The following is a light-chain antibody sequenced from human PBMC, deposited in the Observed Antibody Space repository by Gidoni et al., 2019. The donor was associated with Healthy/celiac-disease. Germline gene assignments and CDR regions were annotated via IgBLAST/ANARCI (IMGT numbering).Light chain of an antibody. CDR3: QQYTDSATT. V-gene: IGKV3-20*01. Sequence: IVLTQSPGTLSLSPGERATLSCRASQTVSDNYLAWYQQKPGQSPRLLVYDASNRATAIPDRFTGSGSGTDFTLTIDRLEPDDLAVYYCQQYTDSATTFGPGTKVEIK. J-gene: IGKJ3*01. CDR1: QTVSDNY. CDR2: DAS.